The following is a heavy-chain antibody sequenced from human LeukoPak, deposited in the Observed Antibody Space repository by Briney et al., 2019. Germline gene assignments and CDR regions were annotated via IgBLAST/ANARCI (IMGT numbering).Heavy chain of an antibody. V-gene: IGHV3-15*01. CDR1: GFTFSDAW. J-gene: IGHJ4*02. D-gene: IGHD2-15*01. CDR3: TTRRQDGW. Sequence: GGSLRLSCVGSGFTFSDAWMSWVRQASGKGLEWAGRIKSKSDGGTIDYAAPVKGRFTISRDDSRNTLYLQMNSLKTEDTAVYYCTTRRQDGWWGQGTLVTVS. CDR2: IKSKSDGGTI.